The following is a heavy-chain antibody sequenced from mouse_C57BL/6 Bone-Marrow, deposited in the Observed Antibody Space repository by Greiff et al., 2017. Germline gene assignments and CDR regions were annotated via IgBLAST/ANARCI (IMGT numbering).Heavy chain of an antibody. Sequence: EVKLVESGGDLVKPGGSLKLSCAASGFTFSSYGMSWVRQTPDKRLEWVATISSGGSYTYYTDSVKGRFTISRDNDKNTLYLQMSILKSEDTAMYYCARRPESYGSSYGYWYFDVWGTGTTVTVSS. D-gene: IGHD1-1*01. V-gene: IGHV5-6*02. CDR3: ARRPESYGSSYGYWYFDV. CDR1: GFTFSSYG. CDR2: ISSGGSYT. J-gene: IGHJ1*03.